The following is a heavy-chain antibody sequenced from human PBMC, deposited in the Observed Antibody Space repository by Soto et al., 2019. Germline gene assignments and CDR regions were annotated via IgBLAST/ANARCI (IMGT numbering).Heavy chain of an antibody. CDR3: VGIAVADAKKRFDP. CDR2: IYYSGST. CDR1: GGSISSSSYY. Sequence: QLQESGPGLVKPSETLSLTCTVSGGSISSSSYYWGWIRQPPGKGLEWIGSIYYSGSTYYNPSLKSRVTISVDTSKNQFSLKLSSVTAADTAVYYCVGIAVADAKKRFDPWGQGTLVTVSS. V-gene: IGHV4-39*01. D-gene: IGHD6-19*01. J-gene: IGHJ5*02.